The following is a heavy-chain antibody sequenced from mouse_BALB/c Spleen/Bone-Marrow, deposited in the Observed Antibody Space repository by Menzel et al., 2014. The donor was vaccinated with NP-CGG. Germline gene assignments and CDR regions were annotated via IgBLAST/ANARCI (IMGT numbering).Heavy chain of an antibody. CDR2: INPYNGAT. V-gene: IGHV1-34*02. J-gene: IGHJ1*01. CDR3: ARGYGNYDYWYFDV. Sequence: VQLQQSGPVLVKPGASVKISCKASGYSFTGYYMHWVKQSHVKSLEWIGRINPYNGATSYNQNFKDKASLTVDKSSSTAYMELHSLTSEDSAVYYCARGYGNYDYWYFDVWGAGTTVTVSS. CDR1: GYSFTGYY. D-gene: IGHD2-1*01.